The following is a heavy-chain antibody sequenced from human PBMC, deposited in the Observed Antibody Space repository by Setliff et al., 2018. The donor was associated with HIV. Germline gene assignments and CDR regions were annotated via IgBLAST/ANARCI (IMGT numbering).Heavy chain of an antibody. V-gene: IGHV3-23*01. D-gene: IGHD3-22*01. Sequence: GGSLRLSCAVSGLTFSSYAMSWVRQAPGKGLEWVSGISGSGGSTYYADSVKGRFTISRDNSKNTLYLQMNSLRAEDTAVYYCARGGVGSGYALDYWGQGTLVTVSS. CDR2: ISGSGGST. CDR1: GLTFSSYA. J-gene: IGHJ4*02. CDR3: ARGGVGSGYALDY.